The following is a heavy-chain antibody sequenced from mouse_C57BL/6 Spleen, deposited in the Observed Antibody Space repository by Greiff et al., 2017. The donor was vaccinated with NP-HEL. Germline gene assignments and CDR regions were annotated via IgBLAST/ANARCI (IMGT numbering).Heavy chain of an antibody. D-gene: IGHD2-5*01. CDR1: GFNIKDYY. CDR3: ARGYSNYGGFAY. V-gene: IGHV14-2*01. Sequence: VQLQQSGAELVKPGASVKLSCTASGFNIKDYYMHWVKQRTEQGLEWIGRIDPEDGETKYAPKFPGKATLTADTSSNTAYLQLSSLTSEDTAVYYCARGYSNYGGFAYWGQGTLVTVSA. J-gene: IGHJ3*01. CDR2: IDPEDGET.